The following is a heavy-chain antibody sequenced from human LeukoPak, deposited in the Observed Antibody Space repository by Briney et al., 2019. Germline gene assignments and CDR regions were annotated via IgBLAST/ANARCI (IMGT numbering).Heavy chain of an antibody. CDR3: ARDLYDILTRSDAFDI. Sequence: KPSETLSLTCTVSGGSISSYYWSWIRQPAGKGLEWIGRIYTSGSTNYNPSLKSRVIMSVDTSKNQFSLKLSSVTAADTAVYYCARDLYDILTRSDAFDIWGQGTMVTVSS. CDR1: GGSISSYY. CDR2: IYTSGST. D-gene: IGHD3-9*01. V-gene: IGHV4-4*07. J-gene: IGHJ3*02.